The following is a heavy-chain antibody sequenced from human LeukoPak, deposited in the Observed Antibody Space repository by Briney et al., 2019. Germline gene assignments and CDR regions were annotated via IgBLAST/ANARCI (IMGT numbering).Heavy chain of an antibody. J-gene: IGHJ4*02. V-gene: IGHV3-48*03. Sequence: GGSLRLSCVASGFTFRTYEMDWVRQAPGKGLEWVSHSNRRGSTTYYADSVKGRFTISRDDAKNTLYLQMNSLRAEDTAVYYCAREGHTTGWPPFDFWGQGTLVTVSS. CDR2: SNRRGSTT. D-gene: IGHD6-19*01. CDR3: AREGHTTGWPPFDF. CDR1: GFTFRTYE.